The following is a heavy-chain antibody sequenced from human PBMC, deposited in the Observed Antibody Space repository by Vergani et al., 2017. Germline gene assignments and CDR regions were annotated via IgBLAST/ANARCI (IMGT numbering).Heavy chain of an antibody. V-gene: IGHV1-2*02. D-gene: IGHD3-10*01. J-gene: IGHJ4*02. CDR3: ARTFTMVPGPADY. CDR2: INPNSGGT. Sequence: QVQLVQSGAEVKKPGASVKVSCKASGYTFTGYYMHWVRQAPGQGLEWMGWINPNSGGTNYAQKFKGRVTMTRDTSISTAYMELNRLRSDDTAVYYCARTFTMVPGPADYWGQGTLVTVSS. CDR1: GYTFTGYY.